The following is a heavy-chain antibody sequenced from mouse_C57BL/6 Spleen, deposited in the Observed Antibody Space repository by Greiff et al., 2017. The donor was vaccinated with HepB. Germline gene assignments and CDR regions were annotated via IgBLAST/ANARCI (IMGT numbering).Heavy chain of an antibody. CDR3: ARWTTVVGGYIDV. Sequence: QVQLKQPGAELVKPGASVKLSCKASGYTFTSYWMHWVKQRPGQGLEWIGMIHPNSGSTNYNEKFKSKATLTVDKSSSTAYMQLSSLTAEDSAVYYCARWTTVVGGYIDVWGTGTTVTVSS. CDR2: IHPNSGST. V-gene: IGHV1-64*01. CDR1: GYTFTSYW. J-gene: IGHJ1*03. D-gene: IGHD1-1*01.